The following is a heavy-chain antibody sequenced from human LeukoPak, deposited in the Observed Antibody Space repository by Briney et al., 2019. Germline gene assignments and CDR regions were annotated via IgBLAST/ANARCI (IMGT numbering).Heavy chain of an antibody. CDR2: ISSSSSYI. D-gene: IGHD2-21*02. CDR1: GFTFSSYS. Sequence: GGSLRLSCAASGFTFSSYSMNWVRQAPGKGLEWVSSISSSSSYIYYADSVKGRFTISRDNSKNTLYLQVNGLRTEDTAVYYCAKDRLLNCRGDCYIFDYWGQGTVVTVSS. CDR3: AKDRLLNCRGDCYIFDY. V-gene: IGHV3-21*04. J-gene: IGHJ4*02.